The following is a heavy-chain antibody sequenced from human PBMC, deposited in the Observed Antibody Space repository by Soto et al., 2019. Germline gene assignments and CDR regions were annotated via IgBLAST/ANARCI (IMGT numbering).Heavy chain of an antibody. CDR3: ARVPPDRATYDDSLTGRADWYCDL. J-gene: IGHJ2*01. CDR1: GGTFSSYT. V-gene: IGHV1-69*02. Sequence: QVHLVQSGAEVKKPGSSVKVSCKASGGTFSSYTISWVRQAPGQGLEWMGRIIPILGIANYAQKFQGRVTIHADNSTSTAYMELSSVRSEDTAVYYCARVPPDRATYDDSLTGRADWYCDLWGGGTMVTVSS. CDR2: IIPILGIA. D-gene: IGHD3-9*01.